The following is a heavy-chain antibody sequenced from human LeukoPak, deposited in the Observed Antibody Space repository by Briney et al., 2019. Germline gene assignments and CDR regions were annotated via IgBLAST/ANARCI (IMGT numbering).Heavy chain of an antibody. Sequence: GGSLRLSCAASGFTFSSYWMSWVRQAPGKGLEWVANIKQDGSEKSYVDSVKGRFTISRDNAKNSLYLQMNSLRAEDTAVYYCARKGIVGATKEGCYFDYWGQGTLVTVPS. V-gene: IGHV3-7*01. J-gene: IGHJ4*02. CDR2: IKQDGSEK. CDR1: GFTFSSYW. CDR3: ARKGIVGATKEGCYFDY. D-gene: IGHD1-26*01.